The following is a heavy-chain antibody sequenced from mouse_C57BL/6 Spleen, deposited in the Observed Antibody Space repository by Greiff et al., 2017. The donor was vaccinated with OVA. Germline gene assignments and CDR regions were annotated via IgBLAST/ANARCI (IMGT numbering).Heavy chain of an antibody. CDR3: ADSTGYDYAMDY. CDR2: IDPEDGET. D-gene: IGHD3-2*02. J-gene: IGHJ4*01. CDR1: GFNIKDYY. Sequence: VQLQQSGAELVKPGASVKLSCTASGFNIKDYYMHWVKQRTEQGLEWIGRIDPEDGETKSAPKFPGKATITADTSSNTAYLQLSSLTSEDTAVYYCADSTGYDYAMDYWGQGTSVTVAS. V-gene: IGHV14-2*01.